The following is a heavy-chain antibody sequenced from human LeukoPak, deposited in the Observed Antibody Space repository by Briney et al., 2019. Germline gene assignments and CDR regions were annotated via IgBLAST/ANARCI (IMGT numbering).Heavy chain of an antibody. V-gene: IGHV5-51*01. J-gene: IGHJ4*02. D-gene: IGHD3-10*01. Sequence: GESLKISCKGSGYIFTSYWIGWVRQMPGKGLEWMGIIYPGDSDTRYSPSFQGQVTISADKSISTAYLQWSSLKASDTAMYYCARQSYGSGSYYKSWGQGTLVTVSS. CDR3: ARQSYGSGSYYKS. CDR1: GYIFTSYW. CDR2: IYPGDSDT.